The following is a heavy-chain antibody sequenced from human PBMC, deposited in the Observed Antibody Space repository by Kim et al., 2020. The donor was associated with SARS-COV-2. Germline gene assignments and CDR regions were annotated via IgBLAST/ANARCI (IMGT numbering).Heavy chain of an antibody. Sequence: SVKVSCKASGGTFSSYAISWVRQAPGQGLEWMGGIIPIFGTANYAQKFQGRVTITADESTSTAYMELSSLRSEDTAVYYCARGTYYYDSSGYYLVYWGQGTLVTVSS. CDR3: ARGTYYYDSSGYYLVY. J-gene: IGHJ4*02. CDR2: IIPIFGTA. CDR1: GGTFSSYA. V-gene: IGHV1-69*13. D-gene: IGHD3-22*01.